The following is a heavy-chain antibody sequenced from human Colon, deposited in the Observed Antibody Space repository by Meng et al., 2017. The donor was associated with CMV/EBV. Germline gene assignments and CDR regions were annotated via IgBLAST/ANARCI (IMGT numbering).Heavy chain of an antibody. CDR1: GYTFTGYL. Sequence: QVHLNQSGVEMRERGASVMVSCNASGYTFTGYLIHWVRQAPGQGLEWMGWINPYSGDTIYAQKFEVGVTMTRDASITTAYLELSSLKSDDTAVYYCGTFGGDFDYWGQGTLVTVSS. CDR2: INPYSGDT. CDR3: GTFGGDFDY. D-gene: IGHD3-3*01. J-gene: IGHJ4*02. V-gene: IGHV1-2*02.